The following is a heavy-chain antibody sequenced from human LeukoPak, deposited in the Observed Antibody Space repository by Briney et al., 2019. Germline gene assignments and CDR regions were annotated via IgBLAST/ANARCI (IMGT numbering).Heavy chain of an antibody. Sequence: ASVKVSCKASGHTFTSYDINWVRQATGQGLEWMGWMNPNSGNTGYAQKFQGRVTMTRNTSISTAYMELSSLRSEDTAVYYCAIRYGSGEKYYYYYYMDAWGKGTTVTVSS. J-gene: IGHJ6*03. CDR1: GHTFTSYD. D-gene: IGHD3-10*01. CDR2: MNPNSGNT. V-gene: IGHV1-8*01. CDR3: AIRYGSGEKYYYYYYMDA.